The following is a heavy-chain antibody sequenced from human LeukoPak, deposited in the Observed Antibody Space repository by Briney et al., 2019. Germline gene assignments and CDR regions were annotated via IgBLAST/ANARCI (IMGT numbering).Heavy chain of an antibody. V-gene: IGHV1-18*01. J-gene: IGHJ6*03. CDR3: AVGEMATIDLLYYYYYMDV. D-gene: IGHD5-24*01. Sequence: GASVKVSCKASGYTFTSYGISWVRQAPGQGLEWMGWISAYNGNTNYAQKLQGRVTMTTDTSTSTAYMELRSLRSDDTAVYYCAVGEMATIDLLYYYYYMDVWGKGTTVTVSS. CDR2: ISAYNGNT. CDR1: GYTFTSYG.